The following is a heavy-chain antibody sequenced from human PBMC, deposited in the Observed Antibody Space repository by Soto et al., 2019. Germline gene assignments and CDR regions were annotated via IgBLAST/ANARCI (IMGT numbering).Heavy chain of an antibody. CDR1: SGSISSGGYY. J-gene: IGHJ4*02. V-gene: IGHV4-31*03. D-gene: IGHD3-10*01. CDR2: IYYSGST. Sequence: LSLPCTVPSGSISSGGYYWSWIRQQPGKGLEWIGYIYYSGSTYYNPSLKSRVTISVDTSKNQFSLKLSPVTAADTAVYYCASIRGGSGTLFDYWGQGTLGTVSS. CDR3: ASIRGGSGTLFDY.